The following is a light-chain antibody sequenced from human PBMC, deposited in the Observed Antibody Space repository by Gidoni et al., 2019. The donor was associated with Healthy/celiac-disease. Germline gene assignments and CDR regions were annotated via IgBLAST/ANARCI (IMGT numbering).Light chain of an antibody. Sequence: SVLTQPPSVSAAPGQTVTISCSGSSSNIGNKYVSWYQQLPGTAPKLLIYENNKRPSGIPDRFSGSKSGTSATLGITGLQTGDEADYYCGTWDSSLSAGRVFGTGTKVTVL. V-gene: IGLV1-51*02. CDR3: GTWDSSLSAGRV. J-gene: IGLJ1*01. CDR1: SSNIGNKY. CDR2: ENN.